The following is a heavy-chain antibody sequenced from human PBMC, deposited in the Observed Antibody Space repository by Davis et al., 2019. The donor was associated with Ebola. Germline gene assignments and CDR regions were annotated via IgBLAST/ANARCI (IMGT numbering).Heavy chain of an antibody. CDR1: GFTFSSYA. CDR2: IRSKANSYAT. Sequence: GGSLRLSCAASGFTFSSYAMSWVRQASGKGLEWVGRIRSKANSYATAYAASLKGRFTISRDDSKNTAYLQMNSLKTEDTAVYYCTGRVVVIPTVLEPVDYWGQGTLVTVSS. D-gene: IGHD2-21*01. CDR3: TGRVVVIPTVLEPVDY. J-gene: IGHJ4*02. V-gene: IGHV3-73*01.